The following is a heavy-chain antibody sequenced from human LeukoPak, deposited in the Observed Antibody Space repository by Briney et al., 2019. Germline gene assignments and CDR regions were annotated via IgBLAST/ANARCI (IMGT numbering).Heavy chain of an antibody. J-gene: IGHJ3*02. CDR3: AKSNGYGLVDI. Sequence: PSETLSLTCTVSGGSISSYYWSWIRQPAGKGLEWIGRIYTSGSTNYNPSLKSRVTISLDTSRNQFSLKLNSVTAADTAVYYCAKSNGYGLVDIWGQGTMVTVSS. V-gene: IGHV4-4*07. CDR1: GGSISSYY. CDR2: IYTSGST. D-gene: IGHD3-10*01.